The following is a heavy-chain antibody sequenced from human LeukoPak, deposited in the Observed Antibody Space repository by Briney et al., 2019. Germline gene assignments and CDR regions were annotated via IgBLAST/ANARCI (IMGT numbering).Heavy chain of an antibody. D-gene: IGHD5-18*01. V-gene: IGHV3-23*01. CDR3: AKGGFDTAMVTSWYFDV. CDR2: VSGTDGRA. CDR1: GFRFDSYA. J-gene: IGHJ2*01. Sequence: HGGSLRLSCAASGFRFDSYAMNWVRQAPGGGLEWVSGVSGTDGRAYYADSVKGRFTICRANSKSALYLQMNSLRGDDTAIYFCAKGGFDTAMVTSWYFDVWGRGTPVTVSS.